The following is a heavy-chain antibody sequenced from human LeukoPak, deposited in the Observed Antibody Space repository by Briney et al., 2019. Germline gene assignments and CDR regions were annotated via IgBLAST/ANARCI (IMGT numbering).Heavy chain of an antibody. J-gene: IGHJ4*02. D-gene: IGHD1-1*01. CDR2: IYPDGSQK. CDR1: GVTFSALW. Sequence: GGSLRLSCEASGVTFSALWMSWGRQAPWQGLEWVASIYPDGSQKYYLDSVRGRFTISRDNTKNSLYLQMFSLGAEDTAVYYCARLLGTSTTYDYWGQGTLVTVSS. V-gene: IGHV3-7*01. CDR3: ARLLGTSTTYDY.